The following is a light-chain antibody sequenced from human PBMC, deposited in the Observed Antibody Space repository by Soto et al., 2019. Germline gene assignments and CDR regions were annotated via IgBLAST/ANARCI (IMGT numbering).Light chain of an antibody. CDR2: DNN. V-gene: IGLV1-51*01. Sequence: QSVLTQPPSVSAAPGQTVTISCSGSSSNIGNNYVSWFQQLPGVAPKLLIYDNNRRPSGIPDRFSGSKSGTSATLGITGLQTGDEADYYCGTWERSLSAVVFGGGTQLTVL. J-gene: IGLJ2*01. CDR3: GTWERSLSAVV. CDR1: SSNIGNNY.